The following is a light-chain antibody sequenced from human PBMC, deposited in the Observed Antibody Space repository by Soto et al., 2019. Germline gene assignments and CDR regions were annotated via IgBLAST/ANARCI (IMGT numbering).Light chain of an antibody. CDR2: DAS. CDR3: QQRSNWPPRFT. Sequence: PGERATLSCRASQSVSSYLAWYQQKPGQAPRLLIYDASNRATGIPARFSGSGSGTDFTLTISSLEPEDFAIYYCQQRSNWPPRFTFGPGTKVDIK. V-gene: IGKV3-11*01. CDR1: QSVSSY. J-gene: IGKJ3*01.